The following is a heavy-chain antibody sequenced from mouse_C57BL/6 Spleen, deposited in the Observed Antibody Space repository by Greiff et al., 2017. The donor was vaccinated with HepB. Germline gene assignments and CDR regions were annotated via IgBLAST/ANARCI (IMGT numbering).Heavy chain of an antibody. J-gene: IGHJ2*01. CDR2: IWSGGST. Sequence: QVQLKESGPGLVQPSQSLSITCTVSGFSLTSYGVHWVRQSPGKGLEWLGVIWSGGSTDYNAAFISRLSISKDNSKSQFFFKMNSLQADDTAIYYCARNCDGYCYYFDYWGQGTTLTVSS. CDR1: GFSLTSYG. V-gene: IGHV2-2*01. D-gene: IGHD2-3*01. CDR3: ARNCDGYCYYFDY.